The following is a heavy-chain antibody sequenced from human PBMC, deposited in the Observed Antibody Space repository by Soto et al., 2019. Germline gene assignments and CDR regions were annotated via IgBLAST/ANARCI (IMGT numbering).Heavy chain of an antibody. J-gene: IGHJ4*02. CDR2: ISANVVTV. V-gene: IGHV3-23*01. CDR3: AKIPRLQLWLSSGPLFDS. CDR1: GFTFSNYA. D-gene: IGHD3-16*01. Sequence: GGSLRLSCAASGFTFSNYAMSWVRQPPGKGLEWVSGISANVVTVYYADSLKDRFTISRDNSNNMFFLQMSSLRAEDTALFYFAKIPRLQLWLSSGPLFDSWGQGTLVTVSS.